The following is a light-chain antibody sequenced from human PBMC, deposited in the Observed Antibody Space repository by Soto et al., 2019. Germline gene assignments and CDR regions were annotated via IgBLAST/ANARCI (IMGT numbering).Light chain of an antibody. CDR1: QSVLYSSNNKNY. CDR2: WAS. Sequence: DAVMPKYPDSLAVSLGERATINCKSSQSVLYSSNNKNYLAWYQQKPGQPPKLLIYWASTRESGVPDRFSGSGSGTDFTLTISSLQAEDVAVYYCQQYYRTPLTFGGGTKV. V-gene: IGKV4-1*01. J-gene: IGKJ4*01. CDR3: QQYYRTPLT.